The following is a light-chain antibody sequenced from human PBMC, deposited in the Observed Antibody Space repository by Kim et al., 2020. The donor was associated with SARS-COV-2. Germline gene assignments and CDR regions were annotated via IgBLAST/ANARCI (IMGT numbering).Light chain of an antibody. J-gene: IGLJ3*02. CDR3: ASYSDSSSLV. CDR2: DVT. Sequence: GQSITISCSGSSSDVGAYNYVSWYQQNPGTAPKLIISDVTKRPSGISNRFSGSESGNSASLTISGLQAEDEADYYCASYSDSSSLVFGGGTQLTVL. CDR1: SSDVGAYNY. V-gene: IGLV2-14*03.